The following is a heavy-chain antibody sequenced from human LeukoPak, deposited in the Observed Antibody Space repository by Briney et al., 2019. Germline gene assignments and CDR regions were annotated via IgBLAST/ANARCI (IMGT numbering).Heavy chain of an antibody. V-gene: IGHV4-30-2*01. D-gene: IGHD6-6*01. J-gene: IGHJ4*02. CDR3: ARVIPEYSSSSGRLDY. CDR1: GGSISSGGYY. CDR2: IYHSGST. Sequence: SETLSLTCTVSGGSISSGGYYWSWIRQPPGKGLEWIGYIYHSGSTYYNPSLKSRVTISVDRSKNQFSLKLSSVTAADTAVYYCARVIPEYSSSSGRLDYWGQGTLVTVSS.